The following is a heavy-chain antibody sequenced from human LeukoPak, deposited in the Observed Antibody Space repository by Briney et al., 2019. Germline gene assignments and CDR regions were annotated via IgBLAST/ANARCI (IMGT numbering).Heavy chain of an antibody. CDR1: GFSFSSYV. J-gene: IGHJ4*02. D-gene: IGHD6-13*01. Sequence: GGSLSLSCAASGFSFSSYVMSWVRQAPGKGLEWVSGIGGSGGNTYYADSVKGRFTVSRDNSKNTLYLQMSSLRAEDTAVYYCAKGAAAGTPNYWGQGTLVTVSS. CDR3: AKGAAAGTPNY. CDR2: IGGSGGNT. V-gene: IGHV3-23*01.